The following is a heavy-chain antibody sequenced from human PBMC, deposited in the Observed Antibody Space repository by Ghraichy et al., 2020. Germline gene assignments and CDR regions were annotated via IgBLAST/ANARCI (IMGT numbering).Heavy chain of an antibody. Sequence: LSLTCAASGFTFSSHAMHWVRQAPGKGLEWVAVITYDGSIQYYGDSVKCRFTISRDDSKNMLYLQMNSLRSEDTAVYYCAKDGPTRTRTTVTTGWFDPWGQGTLVIVSS. D-gene: IGHD4-17*01. CDR2: ITYDGSIQ. CDR1: GFTFSSHA. CDR3: AKDGPTRTRTTVTTGWFDP. V-gene: IGHV3-30*18. J-gene: IGHJ5*02.